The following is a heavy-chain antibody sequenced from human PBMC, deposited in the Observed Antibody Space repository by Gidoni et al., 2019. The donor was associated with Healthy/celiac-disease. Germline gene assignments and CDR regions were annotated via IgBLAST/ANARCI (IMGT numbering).Heavy chain of an antibody. CDR1: GFTFSSYS. J-gene: IGHJ3*02. Sequence: EVQLVESGGGLVQPGGSLRLSCAAYGFTFSSYSMNWVRQAPGKGLEWVSYISSSSSTIYYADSVKGRFTISRDNAKNSLYLQMNSLRAEDTAVYYCARDLEWELTGDAFDIWGQGTMVTVSS. CDR3: ARDLEWELTGDAFDI. V-gene: IGHV3-48*01. CDR2: ISSSSSTI. D-gene: IGHD1-26*01.